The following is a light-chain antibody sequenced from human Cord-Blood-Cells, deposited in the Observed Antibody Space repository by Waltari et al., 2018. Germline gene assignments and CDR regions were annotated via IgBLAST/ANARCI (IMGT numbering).Light chain of an antibody. J-gene: IGLJ3*02. CDR3: GTWDSSLSVWV. Sequence: QSVLTQPPSVSAAPGQKVTISCSGSSSNIGNNYVSWYQQLPGTAPKLHIYENNNRPSGIPDRFAGSKCGTSATLGITGLQPRDDADYYCGTWDSSLSVWVFCGGTKLTVL. V-gene: IGLV1-51*02. CDR2: ENN. CDR1: SSNIGNNY.